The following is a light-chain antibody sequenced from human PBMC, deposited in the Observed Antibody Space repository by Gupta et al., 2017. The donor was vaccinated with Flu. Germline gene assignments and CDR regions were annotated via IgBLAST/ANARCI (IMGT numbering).Light chain of an antibody. CDR2: DVT. CDR1: GSDFDEYNY. Sequence: QSALAQPRSVSGSPGQSVTISCTDVGSDFDEYNYVSWYQQLPGKAPKLLIYDVTKRGSGVPLRFSGSKSGSTASLTISGHEGDDEADYYCCSYGVSYTVFGGGTTLTVL. CDR3: CSYGVSYTV. V-gene: IGLV2-11*01. J-gene: IGLJ2*01.